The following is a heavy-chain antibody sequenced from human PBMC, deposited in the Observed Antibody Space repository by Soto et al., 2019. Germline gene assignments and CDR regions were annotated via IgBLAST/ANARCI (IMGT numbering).Heavy chain of an antibody. V-gene: IGHV3-23*01. J-gene: IGHJ3*02. CDR1: GFTFSSYA. D-gene: IGHD3-22*01. CDR2: ISGSGGST. Sequence: EVQLLETGGGLVQPGGSLRLSCAASGFTFSSYAMSWVRQAPGKGLEWVSAISGSGGSTYYADSVKGRFTISRDNSKNTLYLQMNSLRAEDTAVYYCAKDRYYDSSGYYSPDAFDIWGQGTMVTVSS. CDR3: AKDRYYDSSGYYSPDAFDI.